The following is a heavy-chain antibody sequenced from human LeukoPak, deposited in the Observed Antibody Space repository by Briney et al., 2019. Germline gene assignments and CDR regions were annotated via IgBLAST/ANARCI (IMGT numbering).Heavy chain of an antibody. CDR3: ARAVISRALLDY. Sequence: SVKVSCKASGYTFTSYYMHWVRQAPGQGLEWMGIINPSGGSPSYAQKFQGRVTMTRDTSTSTAYMELSSLRSEDTAVYYCARAVISRALLDYWGQGTLVTVSS. CDR1: GYTFTSYY. D-gene: IGHD1-26*01. V-gene: IGHV1-46*03. J-gene: IGHJ4*02. CDR2: INPSGGSP.